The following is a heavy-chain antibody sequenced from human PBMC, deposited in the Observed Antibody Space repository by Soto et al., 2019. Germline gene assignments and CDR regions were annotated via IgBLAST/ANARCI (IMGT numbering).Heavy chain of an antibody. Sequence: GESLKISCKGSGYSFTSYWIGWVRQMPGKGLEWIGIIYPGDSDTRYSPSFQGQVTISADKSISTAYLQWSSLKASDTAMYYCAQTRRHYDILTGYSTDAFDIWGEGTMVTVSS. CDR2: IYPGDSDT. CDR3: AQTRRHYDILTGYSTDAFDI. V-gene: IGHV5-51*01. D-gene: IGHD3-9*01. CDR1: GYSFTSYW. J-gene: IGHJ3*02.